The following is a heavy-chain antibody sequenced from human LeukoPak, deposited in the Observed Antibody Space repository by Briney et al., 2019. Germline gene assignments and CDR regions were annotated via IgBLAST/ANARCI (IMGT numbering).Heavy chain of an antibody. J-gene: IGHJ4*02. CDR3: TRGGAARPDY. CDR2: ISSTSSTK. CDR1: GFTLSNYG. Sequence: GGSLRLSCAASGFTLSNYGMNWVRQAPGKGLEWVAHISSTSSTKDYADSVKGRFTISRDNAKSSLYLQMNSLRADDTALYYCTRGGAARPDYWGQGTLVIVSS. D-gene: IGHD6-6*01. V-gene: IGHV3-48*01.